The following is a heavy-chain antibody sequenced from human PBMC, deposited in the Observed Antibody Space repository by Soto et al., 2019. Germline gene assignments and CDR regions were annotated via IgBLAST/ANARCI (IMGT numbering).Heavy chain of an antibody. Sequence: QVQLVESGGGVVQPGRSLRLSCAASGFTFSNNAMDWVRQAPGKGLEWVAVISYDGSNKYIAESVKGRFTISRDNSKNTLFPQMNSLRAADTAVYYCARGTTTSAFSAMAVWGQGNTVTVSS. CDR3: ARGTTTSAFSAMAV. D-gene: IGHD1-1*01. CDR2: ISYDGSNK. V-gene: IGHV3-30-3*01. CDR1: GFTFSNNA. J-gene: IGHJ6*02.